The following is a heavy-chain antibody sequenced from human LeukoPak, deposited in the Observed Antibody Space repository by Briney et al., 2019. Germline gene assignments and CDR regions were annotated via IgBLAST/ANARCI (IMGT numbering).Heavy chain of an antibody. V-gene: IGHV4-59*01. J-gene: IGHJ4*02. Sequence: SSETLSLTCTVSGGSISSYYWSWIRQPPGKGLEWIGYIYYGGSTNYNPSLKSRVTISVDTSKNQFSLKLSSVTAADTAVYYCARGWGYFDYWGQGTLVTVSS. CDR1: GGSISSYY. CDR3: ARGWGYFDY. D-gene: IGHD3-16*01. CDR2: IYYGGST.